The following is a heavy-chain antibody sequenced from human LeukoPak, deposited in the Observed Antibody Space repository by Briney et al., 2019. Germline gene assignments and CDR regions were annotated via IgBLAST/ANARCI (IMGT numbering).Heavy chain of an antibody. CDR1: GYTFTSYY. CDR3: ARGIGAYYDFWSGYPDSDWFDP. J-gene: IGHJ5*02. CDR2: INPSGGST. D-gene: IGHD3-3*01. V-gene: IGHV1-46*01. Sequence: ASVKVSCKASGYTFTSYYMHWVRQAPGQGLEWMGIINPSGGSTSYAQKFRGRVTMTRDTSTSTVYMELSSLRSEDTAVYYCARGIGAYYDFWSGYPDSDWFDPWGQGTLVTVSS.